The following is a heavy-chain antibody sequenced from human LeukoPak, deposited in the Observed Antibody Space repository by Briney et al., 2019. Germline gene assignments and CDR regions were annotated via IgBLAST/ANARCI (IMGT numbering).Heavy chain of an antibody. V-gene: IGHV3-11*01. CDR2: ISTIGGSI. Sequence: PGRSLRLSCAASGFTFSDYYMSWIRQAPGRGLEWISYISTIGGSINYADSVKGRFTISRDNAKNSLYLQMISLRVEDTAVYYCARVPSGYYHFDYWGQGALVTVSS. J-gene: IGHJ4*02. CDR1: GFTFSDYY. D-gene: IGHD5-12*01. CDR3: ARVPSGYYHFDY.